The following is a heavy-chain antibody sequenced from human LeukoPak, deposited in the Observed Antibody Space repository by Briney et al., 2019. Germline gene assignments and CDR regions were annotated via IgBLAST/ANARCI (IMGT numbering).Heavy chain of an antibody. V-gene: IGHV1-46*01. CDR3: ARDYGPHCGGDCYRQYGYYGMDV. CDR2: INPSGGST. J-gene: IGHJ6*02. D-gene: IGHD2-21*02. CDR1: GYTFTSYY. Sequence: ASVKVSCKASGYTFTSYYMHWVRQAPGQGLEWMGIINPSGGSTSYAQKFQGRVTMTRDTSTSTVYMELSSLRSEDTAVYYCARDYGPHCGGDCYRQYGYYGMDVWGQGTTVTVSS.